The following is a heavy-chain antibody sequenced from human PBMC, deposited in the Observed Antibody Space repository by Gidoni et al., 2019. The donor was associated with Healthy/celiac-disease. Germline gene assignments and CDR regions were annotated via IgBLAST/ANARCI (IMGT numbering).Heavy chain of an antibody. CDR1: GFTFSSYG. Sequence: QGQLVESGGGVVQPGRSLSLSCAASGFTFSSYGMHWVRQAPGKGLEGVAVISYDGSNKYYADSVKGRFTISRDNSKNTLYLQMNSLRAEDTAVYYCAKDYLDSSGYYPLSYWGQGTLVTVSS. V-gene: IGHV3-30*18. CDR2: ISYDGSNK. J-gene: IGHJ4*02. D-gene: IGHD3-22*01. CDR3: AKDYLDSSGYYPLSY.